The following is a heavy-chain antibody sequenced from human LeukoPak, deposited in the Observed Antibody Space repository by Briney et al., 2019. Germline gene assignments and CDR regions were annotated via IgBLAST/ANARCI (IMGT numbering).Heavy chain of an antibody. J-gene: IGHJ5*02. Sequence: SETLSLTCTVSGTSMTTYFWSWIRQPPGKGLEWIGYIYHSGSTHYNPSLRSRVTISIDTSKNQFSLNLNSLTAADTAVYYCAKQKGLDPWGQGTLVTVSS. V-gene: IGHV4-59*08. CDR1: GTSMTTYF. CDR3: AKQKGLDP. CDR2: IYHSGST.